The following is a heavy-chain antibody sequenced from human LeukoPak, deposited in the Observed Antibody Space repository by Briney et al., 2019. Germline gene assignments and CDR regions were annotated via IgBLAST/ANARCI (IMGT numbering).Heavy chain of an antibody. CDR2: INPSGGST. CDR1: GHTFTSYY. Sequence: ASVKVSCKASGHTFTSYYMHWVRQAPGQGLEWMGIINPSGGSTSYAQKFQGRVTMTRDMSTSTVYMELSSLRSEDTAVYYCARDRSAVAGFYYYMDVWGKGTTVTVSS. V-gene: IGHV1-46*01. J-gene: IGHJ6*03. CDR3: ARDRSAVAGFYYYMDV. D-gene: IGHD6-19*01.